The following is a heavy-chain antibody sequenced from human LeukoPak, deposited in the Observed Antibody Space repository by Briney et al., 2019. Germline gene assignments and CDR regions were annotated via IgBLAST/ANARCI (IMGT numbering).Heavy chain of an antibody. D-gene: IGHD4-23*01. Sequence: GGSLRLSCAASGFTVSSNYMSWVRQAPGKGLEWVSVIYSGGSTYYADSVKGRFTISRDNSKNTLYLQMNSLRAEDTAVYYCARGPEPTVVTPISPAEYFQHWGQGTLVTVSS. J-gene: IGHJ1*01. CDR1: GFTVSSNY. V-gene: IGHV3-53*01. CDR3: ARGPEPTVVTPISPAEYFQH. CDR2: IYSGGST.